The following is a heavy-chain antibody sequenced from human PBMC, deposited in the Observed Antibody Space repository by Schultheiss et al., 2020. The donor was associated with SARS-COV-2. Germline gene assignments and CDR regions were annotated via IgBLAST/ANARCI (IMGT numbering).Heavy chain of an antibody. CDR2: IYHGGNS. Sequence: SETLSLTCAVYGGSFSGYYWSWIRQPPGKGLEWIGEIYHGGNSNYNPSLKSRVTISLDKSKNQFSLKLSSVTAADTAVYYCARRSGNGYYYYMDVWGKGTTVTVSS. CDR1: GGSFSGYY. V-gene: IGHV4-34*01. D-gene: IGHD4-23*01. CDR3: ARRSGNGYYYYMDV. J-gene: IGHJ6*03.